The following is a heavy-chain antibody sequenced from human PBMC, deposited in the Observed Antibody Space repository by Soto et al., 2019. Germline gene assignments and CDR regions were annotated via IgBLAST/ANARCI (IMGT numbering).Heavy chain of an antibody. J-gene: IGHJ4*02. CDR1: GGTFSSYA. CDR3: ARDPWGANCSGGSCYSDY. CDR2: IIPIFGTA. D-gene: IGHD2-15*01. Sequence: QVQLVQSGAEVKKPGSSVKVSCKASGGTFSSYAISWVRQAPGQGLEWMGGIIPIFGTANYAQKFQGRVTITADESTSTAYMELSSLRSEDTAVYYCARDPWGANCSGGSCYSDYWGQGTLVTVSS. V-gene: IGHV1-69*01.